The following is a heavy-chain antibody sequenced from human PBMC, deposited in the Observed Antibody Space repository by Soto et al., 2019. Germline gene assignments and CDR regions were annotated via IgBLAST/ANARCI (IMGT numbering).Heavy chain of an antibody. CDR2: MNPNSANT. V-gene: IGHV1-8*01. CDR1: GYTFTSCD. J-gene: IGHJ6*02. CDR3: AREGVRGMDV. D-gene: IGHD3-16*01. Sequence: AQPVQSGAKVKKPGASVKVSCEASGYTFTSCDINWVRQATGQGLEWMGWMNPNSANTGYAQKFQGRVTTTRNTSISTAYMELSSLRSEDTAVYYCAREGVRGMDVWGQGTTVTVSS.